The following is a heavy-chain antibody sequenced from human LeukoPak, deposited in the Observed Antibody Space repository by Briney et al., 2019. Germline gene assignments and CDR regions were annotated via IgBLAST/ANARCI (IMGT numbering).Heavy chain of an antibody. D-gene: IGHD2-15*01. J-gene: IGHJ4*02. CDR1: GFTFDDYG. V-gene: IGHV3-20*04. CDR2: INWNGGST. Sequence: GGSLRLSCAASGFTFDDYGMSWVRQAPGKGLEWVSGINWNGGSTGYADSVKGRFTISRDNAKSSMWLQMNSLRDEDTAVYYCARDQTPFYWGQGSLVTVSS. CDR3: ARDQTPFY.